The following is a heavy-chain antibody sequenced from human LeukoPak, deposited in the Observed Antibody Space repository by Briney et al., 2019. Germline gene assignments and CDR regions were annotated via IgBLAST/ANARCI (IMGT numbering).Heavy chain of an antibody. CDR1: GGSISSYY. J-gene: IGHJ4*02. V-gene: IGHV4-59*01. D-gene: IGHD5-24*01. CDR3: ARATGDGYNPFDY. CDR2: IYYSGST. Sequence: SETLSLTCTVSGGSISSYYWSWIRQPPGKGLEWIGYIYYSGSTNYNPSLKSRVAISVDTSKNQFSLKLSSVTAADTAVYYCARATGDGYNPFDYWGQGTLVTVSS.